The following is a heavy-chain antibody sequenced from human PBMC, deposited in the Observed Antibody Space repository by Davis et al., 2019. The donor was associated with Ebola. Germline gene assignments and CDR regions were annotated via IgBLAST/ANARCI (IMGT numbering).Heavy chain of an antibody. CDR2: IYSSGST. V-gene: IGHV4-4*07. J-gene: IGHJ4*02. Sequence: PSETLSLTCTVSGDSISNHHWTWIRQPAGKGLEWIGRIYSSGSTNYNPSLKSRVTMSIDTSKNQFSLKLSSVTAADTAVYYCASPGAPYGDYGFDYWGQGTLVTVSS. CDR1: GDSISNHH. CDR3: ASPGAPYGDYGFDY. D-gene: IGHD4-17*01.